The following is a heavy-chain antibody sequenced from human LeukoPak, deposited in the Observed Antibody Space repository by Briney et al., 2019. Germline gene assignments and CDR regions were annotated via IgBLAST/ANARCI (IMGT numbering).Heavy chain of an antibody. D-gene: IGHD3-10*01. CDR3: ARDRKVRGASYNWFDP. CDR2: INPNSGGT. CDR1: GYTFTGYY. Sequence: ASVKVSCKASGYTFTGYYMHCVRQAPGQGLEWMGWINPNSGGTNYAQKFQGRVTMTRDPSISTAYMELRRLRSDDTAVYYCARDRKVRGASYNWFDPWGQGTLVTVSS. V-gene: IGHV1-2*02. J-gene: IGHJ5*02.